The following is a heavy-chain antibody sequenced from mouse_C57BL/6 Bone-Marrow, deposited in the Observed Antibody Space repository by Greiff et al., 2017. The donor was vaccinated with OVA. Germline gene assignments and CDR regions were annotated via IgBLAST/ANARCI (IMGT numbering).Heavy chain of an antibody. D-gene: IGHD4-1*01. CDR2: ISDGGSYT. V-gene: IGHV5-4*01. J-gene: IGHJ3*01. CDR1: GFTFSSYA. Sequence: EVKLMESGGGLVKPGGSLKLSCAASGFTFSSYAMSWVRQTPEKRLEWVATISDGGSYTYYPDNVKGRFTISRDNAKNNLYLQMSHLKSEDTAMYYCARDRTGIFAYWGQGTLVTVSA. CDR3: ARDRTGIFAY.